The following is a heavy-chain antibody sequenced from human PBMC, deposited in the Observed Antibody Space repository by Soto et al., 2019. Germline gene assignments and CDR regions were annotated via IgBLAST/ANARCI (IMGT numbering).Heavy chain of an antibody. Sequence: GGSLRLSCAASGFTFSSYAMSWVRQAPGKGLEWVSAISGSGGSTYYADSVKGRFTISRDNSKNTLYLQMNSLRAEDTAVYYCAKDLGGSGSYKNARYGMDVWGQGTTVTVSS. CDR1: GFTFSSYA. V-gene: IGHV3-23*01. CDR2: ISGSGGST. J-gene: IGHJ6*02. D-gene: IGHD3-10*01. CDR3: AKDLGGSGSYKNARYGMDV.